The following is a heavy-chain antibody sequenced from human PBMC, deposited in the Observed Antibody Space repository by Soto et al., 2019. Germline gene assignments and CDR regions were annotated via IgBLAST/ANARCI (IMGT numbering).Heavy chain of an antibody. CDR1: GGSFSGYY. V-gene: IGHV4-34*01. CDR2: INHSGST. J-gene: IGHJ4*02. Sequence: SETLSLTCAVYGGSFSGYYWSWIRQPPGKGLEWIGEINHSGSTNYNPSLKSRVTISVDTFKNQFSLKLSSVTAADTAVYYCASGGEYCSGGSCYSAYYYFDYWGQGTLVTVSS. CDR3: ASGGEYCSGGSCYSAYYYFDY. D-gene: IGHD2-15*01.